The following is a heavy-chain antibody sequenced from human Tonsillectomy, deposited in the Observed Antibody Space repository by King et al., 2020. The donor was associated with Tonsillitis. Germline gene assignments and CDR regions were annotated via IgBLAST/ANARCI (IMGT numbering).Heavy chain of an antibody. V-gene: IGHV1-2*02. CDR1: RYSFTGYF. CDR2: INPNTGDT. D-gene: IGHD4-11*01. Sequence: QLVQSGAEVKKPGASVKVSCEASRYSFTGYFMHWVRQAPGQGLEWMGWINPNTGDTHYAQKFQGRVTMTWDTSLSTAYMELSRLRSDDTAIYYCAEDYTNYARGWFDPWGQGTLVTVSS. J-gene: IGHJ5*02. CDR3: AEDYTNYARGWFDP.